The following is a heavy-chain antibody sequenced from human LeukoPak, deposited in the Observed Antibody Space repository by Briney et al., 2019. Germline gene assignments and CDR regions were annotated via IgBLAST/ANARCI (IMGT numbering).Heavy chain of an antibody. J-gene: IGHJ4*02. V-gene: IGHV4-4*07. D-gene: IGHD3-10*01. CDR1: GASISSSY. CDR2: ISTGGST. Sequence: SETLSLTCTVSGASISSSYCTWIRQPAGEGLEWIGRISTGGSTTYNPSFKSRVTVSLDTSKNQFSLNLTSVTAADTAVYYCARTYYYGSGSNDYWGQGTLVTVSS. CDR3: ARTYYYGSGSNDY.